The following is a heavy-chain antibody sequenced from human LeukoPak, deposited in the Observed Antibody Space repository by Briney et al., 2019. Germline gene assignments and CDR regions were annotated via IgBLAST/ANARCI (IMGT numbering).Heavy chain of an antibody. CDR2: ISGSGGST. CDR1: GFTFSSYA. D-gene: IGHD3-10*01. Sequence: GGSLRLSCAASGFTFSSYAMSWVRQAPGKGLEWVSAISGSGGSTYYADSVKGRFTISRDNSKNTLYLQMNSLRAEDTAVYYCARPPAGYYYYYMDVWGKGTTVTVSS. J-gene: IGHJ6*03. V-gene: IGHV3-23*01. CDR3: ARPPAGYYYYYMDV.